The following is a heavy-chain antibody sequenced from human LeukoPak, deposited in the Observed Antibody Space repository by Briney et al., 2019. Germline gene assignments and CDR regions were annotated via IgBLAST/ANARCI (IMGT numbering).Heavy chain of an antibody. CDR1: GGSISSGSYY. J-gene: IGHJ3*02. CDR2: IYTSGST. CDR3: ASASLQSYYFGGAFDI. V-gene: IGHV4-61*02. D-gene: IGHD3-10*01. Sequence: PSQTLSLTCTVSGGSISSGSYYWSWIRQPAGKGLEWIGRIYTSGSTNYNPSLKSRVTISVDTSKNQFSLKLSSVTAADTAVYYCASASLQSYYFGGAFDIWGQGTMVTVSS.